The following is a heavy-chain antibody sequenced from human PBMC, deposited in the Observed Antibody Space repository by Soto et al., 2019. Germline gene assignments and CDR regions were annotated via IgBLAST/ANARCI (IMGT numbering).Heavy chain of an antibody. V-gene: IGHV3-23*01. CDR3: EKDGGGITGTSDY. CDR2: ISGSGGST. CDR1: GFTFSSYA. Sequence: LSCAASGFTFSSYAMSWVRQAPGKGLEWVSAISGSGGSTYYADSVKGRFTISRDNSKNTLYLQMNSLRAEDTAVYYCEKDGGGITGTSDYWGQGTLVTVSS. J-gene: IGHJ4*02. D-gene: IGHD1-20*01.